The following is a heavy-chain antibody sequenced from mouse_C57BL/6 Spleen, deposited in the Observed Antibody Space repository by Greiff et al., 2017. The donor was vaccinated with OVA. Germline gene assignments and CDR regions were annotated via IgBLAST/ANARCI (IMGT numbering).Heavy chain of an antibody. CDR2: IDPNSGGT. V-gene: IGHV1-72*01. J-gene: IGHJ4*01. CDR1: GYTFTSYW. Sequence: QVHVKQPGAELVKPGASVKLSCKASGYTFTSYWMHWVKQRPGRGLEWIGRIDPNSGGTKYNEKFKSKATLTVDKPSSTAYMQLSSLTSEDSAVYYCARGDSNLYYYAMDYWGQGTSVTVSS. CDR3: ARGDSNLYYYAMDY. D-gene: IGHD2-5*01.